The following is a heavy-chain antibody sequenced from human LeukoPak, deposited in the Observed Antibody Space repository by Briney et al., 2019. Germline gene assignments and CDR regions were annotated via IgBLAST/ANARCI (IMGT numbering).Heavy chain of an antibody. D-gene: IGHD3-16*01. CDR3: VGVTYSSYDDFDC. CDR2: IYPSSGGT. V-gene: IGHV1-2*02. Sequence: APVKLSCNTSGYTFTGHYIHWVRQAPAQGLEWMGWIYPSSGGTQYGQKFKGRVTMTRDTSVSTAYMELTRLQFDDTAVYYCVGVTYSSYDDFDCWGQGTLVTVSS. J-gene: IGHJ4*02. CDR1: GYTFTGHY.